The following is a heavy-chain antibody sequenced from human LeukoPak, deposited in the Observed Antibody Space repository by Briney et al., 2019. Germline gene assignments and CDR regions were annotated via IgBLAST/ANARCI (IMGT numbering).Heavy chain of an antibody. CDR2: IKQDGSEK. CDR1: GFTFSSYW. D-gene: IGHD3-22*01. CDR3: ARGLTYYYDSSGQYYFDY. J-gene: IGHJ4*02. V-gene: IGHV3-7*04. Sequence: GGSLRLSCAASGFTFSSYWMSWVRQAPGKGLEWVANIKQDGSEKYYVDSVKGRFIISRDNAKNTLYLQMNSLRAEDTAVYYCARGLTYYYDSSGQYYFDYWGQGTLVTVSS.